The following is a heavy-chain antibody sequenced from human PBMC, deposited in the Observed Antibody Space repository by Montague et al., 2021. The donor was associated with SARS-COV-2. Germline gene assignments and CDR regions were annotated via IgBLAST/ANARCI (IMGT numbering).Heavy chain of an antibody. J-gene: IGHJ6*02. Sequence: SLRLSCAASGFTFSSYAMHWVRQAPGKGLEWVAVISYDGSNKYYADSVKGRFTISRDNSKNTLYLQMNSLRAEDTAVYYCARDLGSYYGMDVWGQRTTVTVSS. CDR3: ARDLGSYYGMDV. CDR2: ISYDGSNK. CDR1: GFTFSSYA. V-gene: IGHV3-30*04.